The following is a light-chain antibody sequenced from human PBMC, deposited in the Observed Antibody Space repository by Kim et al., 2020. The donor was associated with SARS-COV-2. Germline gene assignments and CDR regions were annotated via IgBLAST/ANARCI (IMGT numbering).Light chain of an antibody. J-gene: IGKJ4*01. V-gene: IGKV1-12*01. CDR2: GAS. Sequence: SEGERVTNKWRANQSNSTWLAWYQQTPGKAPKLLIYGASILQSGVPSRFSGSGSGTDFTLTISSLQPEDFATYYCQQANSFPLLTFGGGTKVAIK. CDR1: QSNSTW. CDR3: QQANSFPLLT.